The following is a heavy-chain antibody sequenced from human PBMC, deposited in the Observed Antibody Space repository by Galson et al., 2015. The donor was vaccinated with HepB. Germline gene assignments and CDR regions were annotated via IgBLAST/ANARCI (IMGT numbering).Heavy chain of an antibody. V-gene: IGHV1-69*13. J-gene: IGHJ6*03. D-gene: IGHD2-21*01. CDR3: ARGAGSYCGGDCHSPWGYYYYYMDV. CDR1: GGTFSSYA. CDR2: IIPIFGTA. Sequence: SVKVSCKASGGTFSSYAISWVRQAPGQGLEWMGGIIPIFGTANYAQKFQGRVTITADESTSTAYMELSSLRSEDTAVYYCARGAGSYCGGDCHSPWGYYYYYMDVWGKGTTVTVSS.